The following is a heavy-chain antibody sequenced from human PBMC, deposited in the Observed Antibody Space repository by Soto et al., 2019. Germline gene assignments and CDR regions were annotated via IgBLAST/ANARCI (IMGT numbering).Heavy chain of an antibody. V-gene: IGHV2-5*02. CDR2: IYWDDDK. CDR1: GFSLSTSGVG. Sequence: QITLKESGPTLVKPTQTLTLTCTFSGFSLSTSGVGVGWIRQPPGKALEWLALIYWDDDKRYSPSLKSRLTIXNXXSKNQVVLTMTNMDPVDTATYYCAHRLAATGLFGYWGQGTLVTVSS. D-gene: IGHD6-13*01. CDR3: AHRLAATGLFGY. J-gene: IGHJ4*02.